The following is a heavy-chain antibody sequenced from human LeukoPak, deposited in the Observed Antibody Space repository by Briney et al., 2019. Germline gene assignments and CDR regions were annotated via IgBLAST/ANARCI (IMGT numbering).Heavy chain of an antibody. J-gene: IGHJ4*02. V-gene: IGHV3-74*01. D-gene: IGHD6-13*01. CDR2: INSDGSAT. CDR3: ARGGYSSSWYHFDY. Sequence: GGSLRLSCAASGFPFSSYWMHWVRQVPGKGLLWVSRINSDGSATNYADSVKGRFTISRDNSKNTLFLQMNSLRAEDTAVYYCARGGYSSSWYHFDYWGQGTLVTVSS. CDR1: GFPFSSYW.